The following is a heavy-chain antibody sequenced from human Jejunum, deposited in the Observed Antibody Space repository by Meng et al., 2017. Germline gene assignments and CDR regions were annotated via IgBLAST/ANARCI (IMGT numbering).Heavy chain of an antibody. J-gene: IGHJ4*02. V-gene: IGHV4-34*01. D-gene: IGHD4-11*01. CDR2: INDSGST. CDR3: ARGNEYSNYGADF. CDR1: GGSISDYY. Sequence: QVKLQQWGSGLFKPSETLSLTCPVYGGSISDYYWTWIRQPPGKGLEWIGEINDSGSTNYNPSLKSRVTISVDTSKSQFYLRVSSVTAADTAVYYCARGNEYSNYGADFWGQGTLVTVSS.